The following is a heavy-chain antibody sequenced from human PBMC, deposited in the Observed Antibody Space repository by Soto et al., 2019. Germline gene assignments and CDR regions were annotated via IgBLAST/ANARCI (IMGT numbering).Heavy chain of an antibody. Sequence: ASVKVYCKASGGTFSSYAISWVRQAPGQGLEWMGGIIPIFGTANYAQKFQGRVTITADESTSTAYMELSSLRSEDTAVYYCARVPYCSSTSCPDWFDPWGQGTLVTVSS. V-gene: IGHV1-69*13. CDR2: IIPIFGTA. D-gene: IGHD2-2*01. CDR3: ARVPYCSSTSCPDWFDP. CDR1: GGTFSSYA. J-gene: IGHJ5*02.